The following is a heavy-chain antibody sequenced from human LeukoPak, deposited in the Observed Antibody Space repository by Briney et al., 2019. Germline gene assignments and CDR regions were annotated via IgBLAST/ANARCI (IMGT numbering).Heavy chain of an antibody. CDR1: GYTFTSYY. Sequence: ASVKVSCKASGYTFTSYYMHWVRQAPGQGLEWMGIINPSGGSTSYAQKFQGRVTMTRDMSTSTAYMELRSLRSDDTAVYYCARADYCSGGSCYSGNFDYWGQGTLVTVSS. D-gene: IGHD2-15*01. CDR3: ARADYCSGGSCYSGNFDY. J-gene: IGHJ4*02. CDR2: INPSGGST. V-gene: IGHV1-46*01.